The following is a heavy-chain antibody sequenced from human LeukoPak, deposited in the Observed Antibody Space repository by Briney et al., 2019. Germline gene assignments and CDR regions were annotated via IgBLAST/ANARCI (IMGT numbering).Heavy chain of an antibody. Sequence: ASETLSLTCTVSGGSISSSSYYWGWIRQPPGKGLEWIGSIYYSGSTNYNPSLKSRVTISVDTSNNQFSLKLSSVTAADTAVYYCARHTVTTGVGGYYYGMDVWGQGTTVTVSS. CDR2: IYYSGST. J-gene: IGHJ6*02. V-gene: IGHV4-39*01. D-gene: IGHD4-17*01. CDR1: GGSISSSSYY. CDR3: ARHTVTTGVGGYYYGMDV.